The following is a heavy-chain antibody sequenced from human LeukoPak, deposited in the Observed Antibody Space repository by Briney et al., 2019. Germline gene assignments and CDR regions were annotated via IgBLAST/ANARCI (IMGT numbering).Heavy chain of an antibody. D-gene: IGHD5-18*01. CDR3: ARDRDTAYLRADY. Sequence: PGGSLRLSCVASGFTFSNHEMNWVRQAPGKGLEWVSYITTSGSTIYYADSVKGRFTISRDNAKSSLYLQMNSLRAEDTAVYYCARDRDTAYLRADYWGQGTLVTVSS. CDR2: ITTSGSTI. CDR1: GFTFSNHE. J-gene: IGHJ4*02. V-gene: IGHV3-48*03.